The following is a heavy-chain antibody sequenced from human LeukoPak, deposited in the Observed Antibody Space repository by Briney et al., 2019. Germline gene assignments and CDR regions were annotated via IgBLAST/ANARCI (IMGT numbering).Heavy chain of an antibody. CDR3: TRLDSSGKGY. D-gene: IGHD6-19*01. Sequence: PGGSLRLSCAASGFTFSSYAMSWVRQAPGKGLEWVSAISGSGGSTYYADSVKGRFTISRDNSKNTLYLQMNSLKTEDTAVYYCTRLDSSGKGYWGQGTLVTVSS. CDR1: GFTFSSYA. V-gene: IGHV3-23*01. CDR2: ISGSGGST. J-gene: IGHJ4*02.